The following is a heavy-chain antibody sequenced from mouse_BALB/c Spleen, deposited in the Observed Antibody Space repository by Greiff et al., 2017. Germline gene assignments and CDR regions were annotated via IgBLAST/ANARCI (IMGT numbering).Heavy chain of an antibody. D-gene: IGHD3-2*01. CDR3: VKPKDSSCHYAMDY. J-gene: IGHJ4*01. V-gene: IGHV10-1*02. CDR2: IRSKSNNYAT. Sequence: EVQLVESGGGLVQPKGSLKLSCAASGFTFNTYAMNWVRQAPGKGLEWVARIRSKSNNYATYYADTVKDRFTISRDDSQSMLYLQMNNLKTEDTAMYYCVKPKDSSCHYAMDYWGQGTSVTVSS. CDR1: GFTFNTYA.